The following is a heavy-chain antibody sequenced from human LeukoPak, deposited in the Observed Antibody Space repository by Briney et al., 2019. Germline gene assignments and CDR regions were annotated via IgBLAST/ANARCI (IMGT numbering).Heavy chain of an antibody. V-gene: IGHV3-30*03. D-gene: IGHD1-26*01. J-gene: IGHJ4*02. CDR1: GFTFSHYG. Sequence: GGSLRLSCAASGFTFSHYGVHWVRQARGKGREGGAVISYDGSNKYFADSVKGRLTISRDNSKNTVYVKMNSLRAEDTAVYYCASGSIMGARGLGDYWGQGTLVTVSS. CDR3: ASGSIMGARGLGDY. CDR2: ISYDGSNK.